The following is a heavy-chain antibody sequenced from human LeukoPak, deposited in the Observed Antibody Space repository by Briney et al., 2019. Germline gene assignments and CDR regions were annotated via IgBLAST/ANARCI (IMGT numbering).Heavy chain of an antibody. CDR2: IYYSGST. Sequence: SETLSLTCTVSGGSISSSSYYWGWLRQPPGKGLEWIGSIYYSGSTYYNPSLKSRVTISVDTSKNQFSLRLSSVTTADTAVYYCAGASVWAATRAAAGNDYWGQGTLVTVSS. V-gene: IGHV4-39*07. D-gene: IGHD6-13*01. CDR1: GGSISSSSYY. J-gene: IGHJ4*02. CDR3: AGASVWAATRAAAGNDY.